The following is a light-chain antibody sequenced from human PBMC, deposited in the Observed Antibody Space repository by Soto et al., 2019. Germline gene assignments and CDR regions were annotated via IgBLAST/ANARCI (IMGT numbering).Light chain of an antibody. CDR3: QQYGSFSWT. Sequence: DIQMTQSPSSLSASVGDRVTITCRASQGIRHYLAWYQQKPGKVPKLLIYEASNLQSGVPSRFRGGGSGTEFTLTISSLQPEDVATYYCQQYGSFSWTFGPGTKVDIK. J-gene: IGKJ1*01. CDR2: EAS. CDR1: QGIRHY. V-gene: IGKV1-27*01.